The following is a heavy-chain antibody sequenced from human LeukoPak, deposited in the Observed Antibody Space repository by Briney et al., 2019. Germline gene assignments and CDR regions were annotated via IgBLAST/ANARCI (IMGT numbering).Heavy chain of an antibody. CDR1: GYSISSGYY. Sequence: PSETLSLTCTVSGYSISSGYYWGWIRQPPGKGLEWIGSIYHSGSTYYNPSLKSRVTISVDTSKNQFSLKLSSVTAADTAVYYCAGVTTMVRGVLDYWGQGTLVTVSS. D-gene: IGHD3-10*01. CDR3: AGVTTMVRGVLDY. V-gene: IGHV4-38-2*02. CDR2: IYHSGST. J-gene: IGHJ4*02.